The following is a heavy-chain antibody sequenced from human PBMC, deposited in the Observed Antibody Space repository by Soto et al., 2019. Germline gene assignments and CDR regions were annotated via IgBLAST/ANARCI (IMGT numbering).Heavy chain of an antibody. CDR2: ISSSGSTI. CDR1: GFTFSSYE. J-gene: IGHJ4*02. V-gene: IGHV3-48*03. D-gene: IGHD3-10*01. CDR3: ARVAKRFGEFDY. Sequence: QPGGSLRLSCAASGFTFSSYEMNWVRQAPGKGLEWVSYISSSGSTIYYADSVKGRFTISRDNAKNSLYLQMNSLRAEDTAVYYCARVAKRFGEFDYWGQGTLVTVPQ.